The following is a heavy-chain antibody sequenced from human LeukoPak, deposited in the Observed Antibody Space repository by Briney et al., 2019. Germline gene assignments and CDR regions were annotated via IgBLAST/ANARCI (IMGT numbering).Heavy chain of an antibody. V-gene: IGHV3-30-3*01. CDR2: ISYDGSNK. D-gene: IGHD1-26*01. CDR3: ARDHGSGSLDY. CDR1: GYTFTSYA. Sequence: SCKASGYTFTSYAMHWVRQAPGKGLEWVAVISYDGSNKYYADSVKGRFTISRDNSKNTLYLQMNSLRAEDTAVYYCARDHGSGSLDYWGQGTLVTVSS. J-gene: IGHJ4*02.